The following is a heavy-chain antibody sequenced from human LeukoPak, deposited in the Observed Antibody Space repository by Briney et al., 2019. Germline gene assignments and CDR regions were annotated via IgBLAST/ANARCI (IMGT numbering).Heavy chain of an antibody. D-gene: IGHD3-10*01. J-gene: IGHJ5*02. CDR3: AKDGGSGMGFDP. CDR1: GFTFSNYA. Sequence: GGSLRLSCAASGFTFSNYAMTWVCQAPGKGLEWVSGIRAGGGSTNFADSVRGRFTLSTDNSKNTLYLQMNSLRAEDAAIYYCAKDGGSGMGFDPWGQGTLVTVSS. V-gene: IGHV3-23*01. CDR2: IRAGGGST.